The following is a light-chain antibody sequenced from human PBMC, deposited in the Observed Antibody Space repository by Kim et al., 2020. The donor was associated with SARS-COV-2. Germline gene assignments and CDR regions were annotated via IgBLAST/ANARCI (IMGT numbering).Light chain of an antibody. CDR1: QSVKNY. CDR3: QQTYRT. Sequence: DIQMTQSPSFLSASVGDTVTITCRSSQSVKNYVNWYQQRPGKAPTLLIYAASSLQSGVPSRFSGTGSGTDFTLTISTLQPEDSATYYCQQTYRTFGQGTKLEI. V-gene: IGKV1-39*01. CDR2: AAS. J-gene: IGKJ2*01.